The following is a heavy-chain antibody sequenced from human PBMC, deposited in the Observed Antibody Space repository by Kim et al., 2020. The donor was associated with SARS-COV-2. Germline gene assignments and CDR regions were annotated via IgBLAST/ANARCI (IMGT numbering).Heavy chain of an antibody. J-gene: IGHJ4*02. Sequence: GGSLRLSCAASGLAFSDRHMSWIRQAPGKGLEWVSYISPGGGVAYTDSVKGRFTMSRDNAKKSLYLQMNSLRAEDTGLYYCAGSPREVDFWGQGTLAIVS. V-gene: IGHV3-11*04. CDR3: AGSPREVDF. D-gene: IGHD1-26*01. CDR2: ISPGGGV. CDR1: GLAFSDRH.